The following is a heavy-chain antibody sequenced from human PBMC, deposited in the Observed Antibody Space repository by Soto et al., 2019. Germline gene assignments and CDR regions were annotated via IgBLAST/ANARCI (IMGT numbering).Heavy chain of an antibody. D-gene: IGHD1-1*01. Sequence: SVKVSCKASGGTFSSYTISWVRQAPGQGLEWMGRIIPILGIANYAQKFQGRVTITADKSTSTAYMELSSLRSEDTAVYYCARGDSFWNDYYYYDGMDVSAQGTTVPVSS. CDR2: IIPILGIA. CDR3: ARGDSFWNDYYYYDGMDV. CDR1: GGTFSSYT. V-gene: IGHV1-69*02. J-gene: IGHJ6*02.